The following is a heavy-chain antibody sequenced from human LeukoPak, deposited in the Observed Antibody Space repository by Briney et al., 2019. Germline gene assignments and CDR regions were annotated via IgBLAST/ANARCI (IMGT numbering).Heavy chain of an antibody. V-gene: IGHV4-4*07. Sequence: SETLSLTCTVSGGSISSYYWSWIRQPAGKGLEWIGRIYSTGSTNYNPSLKSRVTMSVDTSKNHFSLKLTSVTAADTAVYYCARGGLGTTGFDYWGQGTLVTVSS. CDR1: GGSISSYY. CDR3: ARGGLGTTGFDY. CDR2: IYSTGST. J-gene: IGHJ4*02. D-gene: IGHD1-7*01.